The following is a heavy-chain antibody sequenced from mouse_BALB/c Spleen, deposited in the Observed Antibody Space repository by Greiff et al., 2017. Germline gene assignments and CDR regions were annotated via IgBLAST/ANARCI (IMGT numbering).Heavy chain of an antibody. J-gene: IGHJ4*01. D-gene: IGHD4-1*01. Sequence: VKLVESGPGLVAPSQSLSITCNVSGFSLTSYGVHWVRQPPGKGLEWLGVIWAGGSTNYNSALMSRLSISKDNSKSQVFLKMNSLQTDDTAMYYCARGPNWDDYAMDYWGQGTSVTVSS. V-gene: IGHV2-9*02. CDR2: IWAGGST. CDR1: GFSLTSYG. CDR3: ARGPNWDDYAMDY.